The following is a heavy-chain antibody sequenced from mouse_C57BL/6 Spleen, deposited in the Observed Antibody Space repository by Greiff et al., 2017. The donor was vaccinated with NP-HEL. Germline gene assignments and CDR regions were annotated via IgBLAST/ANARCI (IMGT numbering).Heavy chain of an antibody. Sequence: VQLQQPGTELVKPGASVKLSCKASGYTFTSYWMHWVKQRPGQGLEWIGNINPSNGGTNYNEKFKSKATLTVDKSSSTAYLQLSSLASEDSAVXYCARGYYGSSLFDYWGQGTTLTVSS. V-gene: IGHV1-53*01. CDR1: GYTFTSYW. J-gene: IGHJ2*01. D-gene: IGHD1-1*01. CDR3: ARGYYGSSLFDY. CDR2: INPSNGGT.